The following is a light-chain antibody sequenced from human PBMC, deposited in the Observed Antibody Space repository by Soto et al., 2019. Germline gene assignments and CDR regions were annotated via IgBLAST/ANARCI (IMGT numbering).Light chain of an antibody. Sequence: EIVFTQAPATLSLSRGERATLSCRASQSVSNYLAWYQQKPGQAPRLLIYDASNRATGIPDRFSGSGSGTDFTLTISSLEPEDFASYYCQQRSSWPRTFGQGTKVDIK. CDR1: QSVSNY. J-gene: IGKJ1*01. CDR2: DAS. CDR3: QQRSSWPRT. V-gene: IGKV3-11*01.